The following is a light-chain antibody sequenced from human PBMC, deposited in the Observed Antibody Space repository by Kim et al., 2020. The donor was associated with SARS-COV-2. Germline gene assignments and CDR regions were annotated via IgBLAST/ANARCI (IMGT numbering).Light chain of an antibody. Sequence: DIQMTQSPSSLAASVGDRVTIACRASQSIGTYLNWYQQKPGKAPKLLIYAASSLQSGVPSRFIGSGSGTDFTLTISSLQPEDFATYYCHQQHTTPSLSFGGGTKVDIK. J-gene: IGKJ4*01. CDR3: HQQHTTPSLS. CDR1: QSIGTY. V-gene: IGKV1-39*01. CDR2: AAS.